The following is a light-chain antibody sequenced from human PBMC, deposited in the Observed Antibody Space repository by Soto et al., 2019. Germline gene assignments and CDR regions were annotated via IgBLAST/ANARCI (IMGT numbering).Light chain of an antibody. CDR3: QQRSSWPIT. J-gene: IGKJ5*01. CDR1: QSVSSY. Sequence: EIVLSQSPATLSLSPGERATLSCRASQSVSSYLAWYQQKPGQAPRLLIYDASNRATGIPARFSGSGSGTDFTLTISILEPEDFAVYYCQQRSSWPITFGQGTRLE. V-gene: IGKV3-11*01. CDR2: DAS.